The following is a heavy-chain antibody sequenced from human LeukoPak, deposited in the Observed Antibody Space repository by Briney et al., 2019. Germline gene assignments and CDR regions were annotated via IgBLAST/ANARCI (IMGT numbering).Heavy chain of an antibody. Sequence: WASVKVSCKASGYTFTSYYMHWVRQAPGQGLEWMGIINPSGGSTSYAQKFQGRVTMTRDMSTSTVYMELSSLRSEDTAVYYCARVGSVVTAYNRFDPWGQGTLVTVSS. D-gene: IGHD2-21*02. CDR2: INPSGGST. J-gene: IGHJ5*02. CDR1: GYTFTSYY. V-gene: IGHV1-46*01. CDR3: ARVGSVVTAYNRFDP.